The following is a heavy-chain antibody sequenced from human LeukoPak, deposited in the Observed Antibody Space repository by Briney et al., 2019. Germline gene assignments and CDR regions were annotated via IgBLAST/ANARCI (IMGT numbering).Heavy chain of an antibody. Sequence: GGSLRLSCAASGFTFSRYWMFWVRQAPGKRLVWVSLISGDGGSTYYADSVKGRFTISRDNSKNSLYLQMHSLRTEDTALYYCVKGFRYSPYGMDVWGQGTTVTVSS. CDR2: ISGDGGST. CDR3: VKGFRYSPYGMDV. D-gene: IGHD5-18*01. J-gene: IGHJ6*02. V-gene: IGHV3-43*02. CDR1: GFTFSRYW.